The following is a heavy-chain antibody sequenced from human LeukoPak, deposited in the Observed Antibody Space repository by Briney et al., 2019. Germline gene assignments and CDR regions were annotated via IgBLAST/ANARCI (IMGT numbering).Heavy chain of an antibody. V-gene: IGHV4-30-2*01. CDR3: ARELWFANAPGSWLDP. Sequence: SETLSLTCVVSGDSISSGAYSWSWIRQPPGKGLEWIGYIFHTGSTFYNPSLKSRLTISVDNSKNQFSLRLSSVTAADTAVYHCARELWFANAPGSWLDPWGQGTLVTVSS. J-gene: IGHJ5*02. CDR2: IFHTGST. D-gene: IGHD3-10*01. CDR1: GDSISSGAYS.